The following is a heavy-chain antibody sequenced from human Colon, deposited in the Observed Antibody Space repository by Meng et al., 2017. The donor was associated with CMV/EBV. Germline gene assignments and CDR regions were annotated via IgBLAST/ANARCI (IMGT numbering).Heavy chain of an antibody. CDR1: SYVFDLYS. Sequence: QVQLVPSGAEVKNPGASVKVSCKTSSYVFDLYSISWVRQAPGQGLEWMGWISADKRYTSYAQNLQGRVTMTTDASTSTAYMELRGLRSNDTAVYYCARVYEYSSSWGSDYWGQGTLVTVSS. CDR3: ARVYEYSSSWGSDY. CDR2: ISADKRYT. D-gene: IGHD6-6*01. J-gene: IGHJ4*02. V-gene: IGHV1-18*01.